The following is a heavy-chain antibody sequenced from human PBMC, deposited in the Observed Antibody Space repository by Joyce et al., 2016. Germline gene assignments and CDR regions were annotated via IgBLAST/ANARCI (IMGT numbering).Heavy chain of an antibody. D-gene: IGHD3-10*01. CDR1: GDSFSDTSYY. V-gene: IGHV4-61*01. CDR3: ATSLPSRVGGFQFFGMDV. J-gene: IGHJ6*02. Sequence: HLQESGPGLVKPSETLSLTCTISGDSFSDTSYYWTWIRQPPGNGLEWLGFIYNSDTTHYNPSLGGRFSISACAAKKQFSLRLTSVTSADTAVYYCATSLPSRVGGFQFFGMDVWGQGTTVIVS. CDR2: IYNSDTT.